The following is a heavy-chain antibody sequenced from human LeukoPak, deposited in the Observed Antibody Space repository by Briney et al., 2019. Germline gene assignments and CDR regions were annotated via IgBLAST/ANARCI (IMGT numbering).Heavy chain of an antibody. Sequence: ASVKVSCKASGYTFTGYYMHWVRQAPGQGLEWMGIVNPSGGSTSYAQKFQGRVTMTRDTSTSTVYMELSSLRSEDTAVYYCARDRYGSGSYQYWGQGTLVTVSS. CDR1: GYTFTGYY. J-gene: IGHJ4*02. CDR2: VNPSGGST. D-gene: IGHD3-10*01. V-gene: IGHV1-46*01. CDR3: ARDRYGSGSYQY.